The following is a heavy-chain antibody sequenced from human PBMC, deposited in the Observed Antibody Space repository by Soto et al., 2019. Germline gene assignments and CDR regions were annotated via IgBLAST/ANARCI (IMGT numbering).Heavy chain of an antibody. V-gene: IGHV3-33*01. J-gene: IGHJ5*02. D-gene: IGHD6-13*01. CDR1: GFTFSSYG. Sequence: GGSLRLSCAASGFTFSSYGMHWVRQAPGKGLEWVAVIWYDGSNKYYADSVKGRFTISRDNSKNTLYLQMNSLRAEDTAVYYCARTSVPGIAAAGGDWFDPWGQGTLVTVSS. CDR2: IWYDGSNK. CDR3: ARTSVPGIAAAGGDWFDP.